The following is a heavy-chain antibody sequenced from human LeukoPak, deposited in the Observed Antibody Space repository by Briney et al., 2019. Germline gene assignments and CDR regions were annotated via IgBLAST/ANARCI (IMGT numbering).Heavy chain of an antibody. D-gene: IGHD2-2*01. J-gene: IGHJ4*02. V-gene: IGHV3-23*01. CDR3: AKDTIRNYCTSTSCYVVY. CDR1: GFTFSSYA. CDR2: ISGSGGST. Sequence: GGSLRLSCAASGFTFSSYAMSWARQAPGKGLEWVSAISGSGGSTYYADSVKGRFTISRDNSKSTLYLQMNSLRAEDTAVYYCAKDTIRNYCTSTSCYVVYWGQGTLVTVSS.